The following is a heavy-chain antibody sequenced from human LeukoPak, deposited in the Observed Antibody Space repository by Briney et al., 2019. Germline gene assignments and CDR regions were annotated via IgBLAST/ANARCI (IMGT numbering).Heavy chain of an antibody. D-gene: IGHD3-16*01. J-gene: IGHJ4*02. CDR2: IRYDGSNK. Sequence: PGGSLRLSSAASGFTFSSYGMHWVRQAPGKGLEWVAFIRYDGSNKYYADSVKGRFTISRDNSKNTLYLQMNSLRAEDTAVYYCAKDGGYENFLGEPGYWGQGTLVTVSS. V-gene: IGHV3-30*02. CDR3: AKDGGYENFLGEPGY. CDR1: GFTFSSYG.